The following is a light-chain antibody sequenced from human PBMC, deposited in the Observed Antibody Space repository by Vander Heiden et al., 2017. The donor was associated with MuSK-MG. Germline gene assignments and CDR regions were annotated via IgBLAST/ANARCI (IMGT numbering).Light chain of an antibody. J-gene: IGLJ2*01. CDR1: SGHSSYA. V-gene: IGLV4-69*01. Sequence: HLVLTHSTSASASLGASVKLTCTLSSGHSSYAIAWHQQQPEKGPRYLMKLNSDGSHSKGDEIPDRFSGSSSGAERYLTISSLQSEDEGDYYCQTWGTGTVVFGGGTKLTVL. CDR2: LNSDGSH. CDR3: QTWGTGTVV.